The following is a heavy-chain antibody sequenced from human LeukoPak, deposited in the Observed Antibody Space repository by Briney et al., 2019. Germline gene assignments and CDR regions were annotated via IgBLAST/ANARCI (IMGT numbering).Heavy chain of an antibody. V-gene: IGHV3-48*01. CDR3: ARDAPLVVTAIPSIDY. Sequence: GGSLRLSCAASGFTFSSYSMNWVRQAPGKGLEWVSYISSSSSTIYYADSVKGRFTISRDNAKNSLYLQMNSLRAEDTAVYYCARDAPLVVTAIPSIDYWGQGTLVTVS. D-gene: IGHD2-21*02. J-gene: IGHJ4*02. CDR2: ISSSSSTI. CDR1: GFTFSSYS.